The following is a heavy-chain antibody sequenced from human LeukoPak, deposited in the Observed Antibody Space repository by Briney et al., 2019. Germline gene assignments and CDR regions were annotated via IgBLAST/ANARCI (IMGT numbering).Heavy chain of an antibody. V-gene: IGHV4-59*01. J-gene: IGHJ4*02. D-gene: IGHD6-6*01. CDR1: GGSITSYY. CDR3: ARGERPGCDY. Sequence: SETLSLTCTVSGGSITSYYWSCIRQPPGKGLEWIGYISYSRSTNYNPSLKSRATMSLDTSKNQFSLNLNSVTAADTAVYYCARGERPGCDYWGQGTLVTVSS. CDR2: ISYSRST.